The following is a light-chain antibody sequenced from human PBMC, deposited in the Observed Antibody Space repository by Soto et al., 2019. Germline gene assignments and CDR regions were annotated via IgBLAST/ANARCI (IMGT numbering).Light chain of an antibody. CDR3: QQYNSYST. CDR2: KAS. Sequence: DIQMTQSPSTLSASVGDRVTITCRASQSISSWLAWYQQKPGKAPKLLIYKASSLESGVPSRFSGSGSGTEFTLTISSLQPDDFATYYCQQYNSYSTFGG. V-gene: IGKV1-5*03. CDR1: QSISSW. J-gene: IGKJ4*01.